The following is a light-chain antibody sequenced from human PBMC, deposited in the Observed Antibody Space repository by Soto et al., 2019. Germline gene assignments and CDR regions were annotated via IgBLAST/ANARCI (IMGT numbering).Light chain of an antibody. CDR3: QHYNDWPPVFT. CDR2: GAS. V-gene: IGKV3D-15*01. CDR1: QSLNRN. Sequence: EILMTQSPATLSVSPGERATLSCRASQSLNRNLAWYQQKPGQAPRLIIYGASTRASGIPARFSGSGSGTEFPLTISSLQSEDFALYYCQHYNDWPPVFTFGPGTKVDL. J-gene: IGKJ3*01.